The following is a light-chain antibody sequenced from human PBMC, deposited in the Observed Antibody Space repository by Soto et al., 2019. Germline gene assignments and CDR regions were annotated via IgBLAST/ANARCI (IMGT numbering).Light chain of an antibody. CDR3: SSYAGSNNLI. J-gene: IGLJ2*01. CDR2: EVT. Sequence: QSALTQPPSASGSPGQSVTISCIGTSSDVGGYNFVSWYQQHPGKAPKVLIYEVTKRPSGVPDRFSGSKSGNTASLTVSGLQPEDEADYYCSSYAGSNNLIFGGGTKVTVL. CDR1: SSDVGGYNF. V-gene: IGLV2-8*01.